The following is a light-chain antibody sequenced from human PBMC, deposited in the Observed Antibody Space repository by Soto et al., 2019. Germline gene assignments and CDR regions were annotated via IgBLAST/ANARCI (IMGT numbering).Light chain of an antibody. CDR2: SNN. CDR1: SSNIGSNT. Sequence: QAVVTQPPSASGTRGQRVTISCSGSSSNIGSNTVNWYQQLPGTAPKLLIYSNNQRPSGVPDRFSGSKSGTSASLAISGLQSEDEADYYCAAWDDSLNGLYVFGTGTKLTVL. V-gene: IGLV1-44*01. J-gene: IGLJ1*01. CDR3: AAWDDSLNGLYV.